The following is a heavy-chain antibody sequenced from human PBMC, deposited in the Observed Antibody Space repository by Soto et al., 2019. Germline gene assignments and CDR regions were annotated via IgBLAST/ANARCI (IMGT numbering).Heavy chain of an antibody. V-gene: IGHV5-51*01. CDR1: GYSFTSYW. CDR2: IYPGDSDT. CDR3: ARHAMTTVTRYYYYGMDV. Sequence: GESLKISCKGSGYSFTSYWIGWVRQMPGKGLEWMGIIYPGDSDTRYSPSFQGQVTISADKSISTAYLQWSSLKASDTAMYYCARHAMTTVTRYYYYGMDVWGQGTTVTVSS. D-gene: IGHD4-4*01. J-gene: IGHJ6*02.